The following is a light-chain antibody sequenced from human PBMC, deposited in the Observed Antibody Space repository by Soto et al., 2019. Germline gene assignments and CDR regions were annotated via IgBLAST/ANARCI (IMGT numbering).Light chain of an antibody. CDR3: CSYAGSSTYV. V-gene: IGLV2-23*01. Sequence: QSVLTQPASVSGSPGQSITLSCTGTSSDVGSYNLVSWYQQHPGKAPQFMIYEGSKRPSGVSNRFSGSKSGNTASLTISGLQAEDEADYYCCSYAGSSTYVFGTGTKLTVL. CDR1: SSDVGSYNL. J-gene: IGLJ1*01. CDR2: EGS.